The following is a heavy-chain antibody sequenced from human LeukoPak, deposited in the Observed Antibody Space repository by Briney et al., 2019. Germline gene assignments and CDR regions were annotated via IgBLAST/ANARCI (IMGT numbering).Heavy chain of an antibody. D-gene: IGHD4-17*01. CDR3: ARDSDYGDYRVESNWFDP. CDR1: GYTFTSYY. J-gene: IGHJ5*02. V-gene: IGHV1-46*01. Sequence: ASVKVSCKASGYTFTSYYMHWVRQAPGQGLEWMGIINPSGGSTSYAQKFQGRVTMARDMSTSTVYMELSSLRSEDTAVYYCARDSDYGDYRVESNWFDPWGQGTLVTVSS. CDR2: INPSGGST.